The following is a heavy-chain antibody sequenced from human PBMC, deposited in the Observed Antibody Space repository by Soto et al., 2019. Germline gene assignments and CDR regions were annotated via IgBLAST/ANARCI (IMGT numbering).Heavy chain of an antibody. CDR3: AKGGGNPDYYDGSGYSLDHYYYGMDV. CDR1: GFRFSSYG. D-gene: IGHD3-22*01. CDR2: ISYDGSND. J-gene: IGHJ6*02. V-gene: IGHV3-30*18. Sequence: PGGSLRLSCAASGFRFSSYGMHWVRQAPGKGLEWVAVISYDGSNDYYADSVKGRFTISRDNSKNTLYLQMNSLRAEDTAVYYCAKGGGNPDYYDGSGYSLDHYYYGMDVWGQGTTVTVSS.